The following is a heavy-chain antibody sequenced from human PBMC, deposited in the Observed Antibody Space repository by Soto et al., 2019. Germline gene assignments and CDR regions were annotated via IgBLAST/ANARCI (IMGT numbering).Heavy chain of an antibody. J-gene: IGHJ5*02. CDR1: GGSISGYY. CDR2: IYYSGST. V-gene: IGHV4-59*01. CDR3: ASSATDYYYGSSGFDN. D-gene: IGHD3-22*01. Sequence: SETLSLTCTVSGGSISGYYWSWIRQPPGKGLEWIGNIYYSGSTNYKPSLKSRVTISVDTSKNQFSLKLSSVTAADTAVYYCASSATDYYYGSSGFDNWGQGAMVAVYS.